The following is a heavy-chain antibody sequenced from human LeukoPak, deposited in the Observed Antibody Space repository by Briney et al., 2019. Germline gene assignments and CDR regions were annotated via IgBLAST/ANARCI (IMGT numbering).Heavy chain of an antibody. CDR2: IRSDGVGT. CDR3: AKGIPESGTSLRGFEY. J-gene: IGHJ4*02. V-gene: IGHV3-23*01. D-gene: IGHD6-25*01. CDR1: GFTFSSFA. Sequence: GGPLSLSCAASGFTFSSFALSWVRQTPGKGLEWVSAIRSDGVGTYYAGSVKGRFTISRDNSKNTLYLHMNSLTAEDTAVYYCAKGIPESGTSLRGFEYWGQGTLVTVSS.